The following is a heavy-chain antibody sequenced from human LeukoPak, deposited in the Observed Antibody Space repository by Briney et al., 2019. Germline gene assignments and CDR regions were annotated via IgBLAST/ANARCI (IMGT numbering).Heavy chain of an antibody. CDR3: ARVRGATDGGGHFDY. D-gene: IGHD1-26*01. CDR1: GYTFTGYY. J-gene: IGHJ4*02. V-gene: IGHV1-2*02. Sequence: ASVKVSCKASGYTFTGYYMHWVRQAPGQGLEWMGWINPNSGGTNYAQKFQGRVTMTRDTSISTAYMELSRLRSDDTAVYYCARVRGATDGGGHFDYWGRGTLVTVSS. CDR2: INPNSGGT.